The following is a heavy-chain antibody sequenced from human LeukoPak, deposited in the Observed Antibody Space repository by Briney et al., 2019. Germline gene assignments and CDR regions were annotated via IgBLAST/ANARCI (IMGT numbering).Heavy chain of an antibody. Sequence: GGSLRLSCAASGFSFDDYGMSWVRQAPGKGLEWVSGINWDGGSAAYADSVKGRFTISRDNAKNSLYLQMNSLRTEDTAFYYCARDRLAATGLFDYWGQGTLVTVSS. J-gene: IGHJ4*02. CDR2: INWDGGSA. D-gene: IGHD6-13*01. CDR3: ARDRLAATGLFDY. V-gene: IGHV3-20*04. CDR1: GFSFDDYG.